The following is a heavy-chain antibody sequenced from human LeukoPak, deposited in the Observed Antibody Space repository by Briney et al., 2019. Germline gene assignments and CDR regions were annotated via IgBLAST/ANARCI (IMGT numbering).Heavy chain of an antibody. Sequence: GGSLRLSCAASGFTFSDYYMSWIRQAPGKGLEWVSYISSSSSTIYYADSVKGRFTISRDNAKNSLYLQMNSLRAEDTAVYYCAMVRGVINPDIDYWGQGTLVTVSS. D-gene: IGHD3-10*01. CDR2: ISSSSSTI. CDR3: AMVRGVINPDIDY. J-gene: IGHJ4*02. CDR1: GFTFSDYY. V-gene: IGHV3-11*04.